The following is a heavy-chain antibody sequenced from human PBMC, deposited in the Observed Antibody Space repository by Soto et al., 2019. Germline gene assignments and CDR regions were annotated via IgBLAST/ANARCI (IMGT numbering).Heavy chain of an antibody. V-gene: IGHV1-69*12. CDR2: TIPMFGTT. J-gene: IGHJ6*02. D-gene: IGHD3-22*01. Sequence: QVQLVQSGAEVKKPESSVRVSCKASGGTFNSYAITWVRQAPGQGLEWMGGTIPMFGTTNYAEKFQGRVTISADESTNTAYMELSSLRSEDTAVYYCTRCGIRYHSIGYYLGIDGMDFWGHATTVIVSS. CDR3: TRCGIRYHSIGYYLGIDGMDF. CDR1: GGTFNSYA.